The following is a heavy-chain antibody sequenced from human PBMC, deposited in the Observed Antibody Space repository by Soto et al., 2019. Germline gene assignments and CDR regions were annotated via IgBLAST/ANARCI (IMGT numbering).Heavy chain of an antibody. J-gene: IGHJ4*02. CDR2: IYYSGST. D-gene: IGHD4-17*01. V-gene: IGHV4-59*01. CDR1: GGSISSYY. Sequence: SETLSLTCTVSGGSISSYYWSWIRQPPGKGLEWIGYIYYSGSTNYNPSLKSRVTISVDTSKNQFSLKLSSVTAADTAVYYCASGKVTTLDYYFDYWGQGTLVTVSS. CDR3: ASGKVTTLDYYFDY.